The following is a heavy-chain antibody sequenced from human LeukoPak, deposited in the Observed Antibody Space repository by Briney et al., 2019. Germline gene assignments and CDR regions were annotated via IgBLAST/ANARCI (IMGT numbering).Heavy chain of an antibody. CDR1: GFTFSSFG. D-gene: IGHD6-19*01. V-gene: IGHV3-30*18. J-gene: IGHJ4*02. CDR3: AKDLSYSTDWPYFDS. Sequence: GGSLRLSCAASGFTFSSFGMHWVRQAPGKGLEWVAVISYDGSNKYYADSVKGRFTISRDKSKNTLYLQLNSLRPEDTAVYYCAKDLSYSTDWPYFDSWGQGTLVTVSS. CDR2: ISYDGSNK.